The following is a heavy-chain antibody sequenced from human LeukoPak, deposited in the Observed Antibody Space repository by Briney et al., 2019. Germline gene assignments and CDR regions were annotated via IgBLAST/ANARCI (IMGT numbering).Heavy chain of an antibody. J-gene: IGHJ4*02. Sequence: GGSLRLSCAASGFTFSSYWMSWVRQAPGKGLEWVANIKQDGSEKYYVDSVKGRFTISRDSAKNSLYLQMNSLRAEDTAVYYCARDLRFLEWLYFDYWGQGTLVTVSS. D-gene: IGHD3-3*01. CDR3: ARDLRFLEWLYFDY. V-gene: IGHV3-7*01. CDR2: IKQDGSEK. CDR1: GFTFSSYW.